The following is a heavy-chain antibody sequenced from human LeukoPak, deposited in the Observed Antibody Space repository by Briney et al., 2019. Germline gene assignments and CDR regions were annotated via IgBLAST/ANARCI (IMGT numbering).Heavy chain of an antibody. CDR1: GFTFSSYA. Sequence: GGSLRLSCAASGFTFSSYAMHWVRQAPGKGLEWVAVISYDGSNKYYADSVKGRFTISRDNSKNTLYLQMNSPRAEDTAVYYCARAARSGSYFRSSRALKYGMDVWGQGTTVTVSS. J-gene: IGHJ6*02. D-gene: IGHD1-26*01. V-gene: IGHV3-30-3*01. CDR2: ISYDGSNK. CDR3: ARAARSGSYFRSSRALKYGMDV.